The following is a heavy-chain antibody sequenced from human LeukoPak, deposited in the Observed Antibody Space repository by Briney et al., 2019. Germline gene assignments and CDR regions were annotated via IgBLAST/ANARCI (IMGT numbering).Heavy chain of an antibody. CDR1: GFTFSSYA. CDR3: VKDYSSSGYYYGMDV. Sequence: PGGSLRLSCSASGFTFSSYAMHWVRQAPGKGLEYVSAISCNGGSTYYADSVKGRFTISRDNSKSTLYLQMSSLRPEDTAVYYCVKDYSSSGYYYGMDVWGQGTTVTVSS. CDR2: ISCNGGST. D-gene: IGHD6-6*01. J-gene: IGHJ6*02. V-gene: IGHV3-64D*09.